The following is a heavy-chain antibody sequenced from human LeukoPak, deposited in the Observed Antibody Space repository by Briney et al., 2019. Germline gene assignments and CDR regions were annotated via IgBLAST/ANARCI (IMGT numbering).Heavy chain of an antibody. CDR2: IYYSGST. CDR3: ARDPCGGDCYDRNWFDP. D-gene: IGHD2-21*02. J-gene: IGHJ5*02. V-gene: IGHV4-59*12. CDR1: GDSISGYY. Sequence: PSETLSLTCTVSGDSISGYYWSWIRQPPGKGLEWIGYIYYSGSTYYNPSLKSRVTISVDTSKNQFSLKLSSVTAADTAVYYCARDPCGGDCYDRNWFDPWGQGTLVTVSS.